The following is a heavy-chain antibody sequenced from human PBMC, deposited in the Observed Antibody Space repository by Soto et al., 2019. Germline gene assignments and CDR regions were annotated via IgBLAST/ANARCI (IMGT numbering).Heavy chain of an antibody. Sequence: PGESLKISCQSSGYTFSNFWIGWVRQLPGKCLEWMGIIYPGDHETRYSPSFHGKVTISADRSINTAYLQWNSLEASDTAFYFCARSPRSSPYFDYWGQGALVTVS. J-gene: IGHJ4*02. V-gene: IGHV5-51*01. D-gene: IGHD6-13*01. CDR3: ARSPRSSPYFDY. CDR1: GYTFSNFW. CDR2: IYPGDHET.